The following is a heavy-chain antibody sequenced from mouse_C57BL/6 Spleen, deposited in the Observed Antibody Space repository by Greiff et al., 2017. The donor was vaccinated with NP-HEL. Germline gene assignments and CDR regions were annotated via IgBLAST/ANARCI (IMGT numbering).Heavy chain of an antibody. CDR2: ISSGSSTI. CDR1: GFTFSDYG. J-gene: IGHJ3*01. CDR3: ASNYYGNYGFAY. Sequence: EVKLMESGGGLVKPGGSLKLSCAASGFTFSDYGMHWVRQAPEKGLEWVAYISSGSSTIYYADTVKGRFTISRDNAKNTLFLQMTSLRSEDTAMYYCASNYYGNYGFAYWGQGTLVTVSA. V-gene: IGHV5-17*01. D-gene: IGHD2-1*01.